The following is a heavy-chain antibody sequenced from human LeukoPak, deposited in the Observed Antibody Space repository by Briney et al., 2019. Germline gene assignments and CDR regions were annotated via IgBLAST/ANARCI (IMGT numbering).Heavy chain of an antibody. D-gene: IGHD4-17*01. Sequence: SETLSLTCAVYGGSFSGYYWSWIRQPPGKGLEWIGEINHSGSANYNPSPKSRVTISLDTSKNQFSLKLSSVTAADTAVYYCARGQGTVTTHWGQGTLVTVSS. CDR1: GGSFSGYY. CDR2: INHSGSA. J-gene: IGHJ4*02. V-gene: IGHV4-34*01. CDR3: ARGQGTVTTH.